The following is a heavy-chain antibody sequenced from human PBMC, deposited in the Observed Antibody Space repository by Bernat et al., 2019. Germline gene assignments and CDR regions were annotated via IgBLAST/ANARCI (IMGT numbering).Heavy chain of an antibody. J-gene: IGHJ2*01. CDR1: GFSLSTSGMR. CDR2: IDWDDDK. Sequence: QVTLKESGPALVKPTQTLTLTCTFSGFSLSTSGMRVSWIRQPPGKALEWLARIDWDDDKFYSTSLKTRLTISKDTSKNQVVLTMTNLDPVDTATYYCARIRGAIGQYWYFDLWGRGTLVTVSS. CDR3: ARIRGAIGQYWYFDL. V-gene: IGHV2-70*04. D-gene: IGHD1-26*01.